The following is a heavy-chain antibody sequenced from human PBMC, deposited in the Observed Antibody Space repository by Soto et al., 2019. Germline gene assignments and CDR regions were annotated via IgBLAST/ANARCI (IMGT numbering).Heavy chain of an antibody. D-gene: IGHD6-13*01. V-gene: IGHV1-3*01. J-gene: IGHJ4*02. CDR3: VGEYSSSWYRWGY. CDR1: GYTFTSYA. CDR2: INAGNGNT. Sequence: QVQLVQSGAEVKKPGASVKVSCKASGYTFTSYAMHWVRQAPGQRLEWMGWINAGNGNTKYSQKFQGRVTITRDTSASTDYMELSSLRSEDTAVYYCVGEYSSSWYRWGYWGQGTLVTVSS.